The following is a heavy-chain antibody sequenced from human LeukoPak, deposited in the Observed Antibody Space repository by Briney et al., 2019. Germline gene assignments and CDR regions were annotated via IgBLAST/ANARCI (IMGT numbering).Heavy chain of an antibody. Sequence: PGGSLRLSCAASGFTFSSYGMHWVRQAPGKGLEWVAVIWYDGSNKYYADSVKGRFTISRDNSKNTLYLQMNSLRAEDTAVYYCARAVGTRLALGSWFDPWAREPWSPSPQ. CDR1: GFTFSSYG. D-gene: IGHD2-2*01. CDR2: IWYDGSNK. CDR3: ARAVGTRLALGSWFDP. J-gene: IGHJ5*02. V-gene: IGHV3-33*01.